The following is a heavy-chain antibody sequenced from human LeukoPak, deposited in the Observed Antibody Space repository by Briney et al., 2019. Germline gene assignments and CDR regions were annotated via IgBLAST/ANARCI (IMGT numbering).Heavy chain of an antibody. Sequence: GGTLRLSCAASGFTFSSYGMSWVRQAPGKGLEWVSDISGSGGSTYYADSVKGRFTISRDNSKNTLYLQMNSLRAEDTAVYYCAKFGLGSRENIAVAGNWFDPWGQGTLVTVSS. CDR3: AKFGLGSRENIAVAGNWFDP. J-gene: IGHJ5*02. D-gene: IGHD6-19*01. V-gene: IGHV3-23*01. CDR1: GFTFSSYG. CDR2: ISGSGGST.